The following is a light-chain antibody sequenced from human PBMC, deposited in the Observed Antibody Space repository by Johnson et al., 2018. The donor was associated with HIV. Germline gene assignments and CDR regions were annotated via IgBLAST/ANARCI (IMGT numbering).Light chain of an antibody. J-gene: IGLJ1*01. CDR2: ENN. CDR3: GTWDSSLSTGGV. V-gene: IGLV1-51*02. CDR1: SSNIGNNY. Sequence: QSVLTQPPSVSAAPGQKVTISCSGSSSNIGNNYVSWYQQLPGTPPKLLIYENNKRPSGIPDRFSGSKSGTSATLGITGLQTGDEADYYCGTWDSSLSTGGVFGTGTKVTVL.